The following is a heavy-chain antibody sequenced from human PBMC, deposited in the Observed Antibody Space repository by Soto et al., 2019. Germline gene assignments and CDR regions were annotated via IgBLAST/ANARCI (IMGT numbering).Heavy chain of an antibody. CDR3: IIGHYSGE. CDR1: GFISDYW. V-gene: IGHV3-7*01. D-gene: IGHD3-16*01. Sequence: PXVSLRLSCAVSGFISDYWIIWVRQAPGKGLEWVANIKSDGGEKYYVESVKGRFSISRDNAKKTMYLQMNSLTAEDTAVYYCIIGHYSGEWGQGTQVTVSS. J-gene: IGHJ4*02. CDR2: IKSDGGEK.